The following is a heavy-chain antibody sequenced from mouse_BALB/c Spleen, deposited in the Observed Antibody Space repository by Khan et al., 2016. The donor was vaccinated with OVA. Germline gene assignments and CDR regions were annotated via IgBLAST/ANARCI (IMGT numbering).Heavy chain of an antibody. Sequence: EVQLQESGPELVKPGASVKISCKASGYSFTGYFMHWMMQSHGKSLEWIGRINPHIGETFYNQKFKGKATLTVDESSSTAHMELRSLASEDSAVYFWARIDGSDFDFWGQGTTLTGSS. J-gene: IGHJ2*01. CDR2: INPHIGET. CDR3: ARIDGSDFDF. V-gene: IGHV1-20*02. D-gene: IGHD1-1*01. CDR1: GYSFTGYF.